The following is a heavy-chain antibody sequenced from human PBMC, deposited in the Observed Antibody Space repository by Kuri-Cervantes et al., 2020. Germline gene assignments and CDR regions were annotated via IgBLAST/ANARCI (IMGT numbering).Heavy chain of an antibody. CDR1: GGSFSGYY. D-gene: IGHD3-10*01. CDR3: ARPIYYGSGSYAF. V-gene: IGHV4-34*01. Sequence: SETLSLTCAVYGGSFSGYYWSWIRQPPGKGLEWLGEINHSGSTTLKSRVTISVDASKNQFSLNLSSVTAADTAVYYCARPIYYGSGSYAFWSQGTLVTVSS. CDR2: INHSGST. J-gene: IGHJ4*02.